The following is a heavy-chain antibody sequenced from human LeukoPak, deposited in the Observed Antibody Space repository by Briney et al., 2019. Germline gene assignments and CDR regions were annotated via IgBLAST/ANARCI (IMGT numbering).Heavy chain of an antibody. CDR2: IYYSGST. Sequence: PSETLSLTCTVSGGSVSSYYWSWIRQPPGKGLEWIGYIYYSGSTNYNPSLKSRVTISVDTSKNQFSLKLSSVTAADTAVYYCARAGRWLQLRWYFDLWGRGTLVTVSS. D-gene: IGHD5-24*01. J-gene: IGHJ2*01. CDR3: ARAGRWLQLRWYFDL. CDR1: GGSVSSYY. V-gene: IGHV4-59*02.